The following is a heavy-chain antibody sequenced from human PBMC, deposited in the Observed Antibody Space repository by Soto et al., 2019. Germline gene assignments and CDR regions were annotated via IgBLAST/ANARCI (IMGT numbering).Heavy chain of an antibody. D-gene: IGHD6-19*01. CDR2: IYPGDSDT. Sequence: GESLKISCKGSGYSFTTHWIGWVRQMPGKGLEWMGIIYPGDSDTKYSPSFQGQVTISADKSISTAYLQWSSLKASDTAMYYCARLFRASGGWLNWFDPWGQGTLVTVSS. J-gene: IGHJ5*02. V-gene: IGHV5-51*01. CDR1: GYSFTTHW. CDR3: ARLFRASGGWLNWFDP.